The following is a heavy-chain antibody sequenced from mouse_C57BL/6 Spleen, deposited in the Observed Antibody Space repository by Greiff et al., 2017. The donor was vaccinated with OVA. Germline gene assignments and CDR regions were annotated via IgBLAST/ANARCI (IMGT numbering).Heavy chain of an antibody. CDR1: GYSITSGYY. CDR3: ARDRDYYDV. D-gene: IGHD3-3*01. J-gene: IGHJ1*03. V-gene: IGHV3-6*01. Sequence: EVTLQESGPGLVKPSQSLSLICPVTGYSITSGYYWHWIRQFPGNKLEWMGYISYDGSNNYNPSLKNRISITRDTSKNQYFLKLNSVTTEDTATYCCARDRDYYDVWGTGTTVTVSS. CDR2: ISYDGSN.